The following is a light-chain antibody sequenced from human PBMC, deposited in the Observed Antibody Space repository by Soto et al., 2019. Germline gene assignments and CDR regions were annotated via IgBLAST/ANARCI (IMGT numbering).Light chain of an antibody. CDR2: RAS. CDR3: QQYNTWPPIT. V-gene: IGKV3-15*01. Sequence: EIVMTQSPDTLSVSPGERVTLQGGGSQSVTSNLAWYQHKPGQSPRLLIYRASARATGVPDRFSGSGSGTEFTLTISSLQSEDFAVYYCQQYNTWPPITFGQGTRLEIK. J-gene: IGKJ5*01. CDR1: QSVTSN.